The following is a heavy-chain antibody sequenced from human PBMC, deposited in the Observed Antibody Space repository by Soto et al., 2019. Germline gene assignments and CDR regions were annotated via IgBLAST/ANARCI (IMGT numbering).Heavy chain of an antibody. Sequence: EVQLVESGGGLVQPGGSRRLSCADSGFTFFAYWIHWVRQVPGKGLLWVSRINSDGSHTSYADSVRGRFTISRDNSKNTVYLQMNRLTAEDTAVYSCEKESDYGDYAGENWFDSWGQGSLVTVSS. V-gene: IGHV3-74*01. CDR1: GFTFFAYW. J-gene: IGHJ5*01. D-gene: IGHD4-17*01. CDR3: EKESDYGDYAGENWFDS. CDR2: INSDGSHT.